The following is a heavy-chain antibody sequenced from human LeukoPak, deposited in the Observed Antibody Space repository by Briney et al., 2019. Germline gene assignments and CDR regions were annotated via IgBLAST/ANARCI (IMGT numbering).Heavy chain of an antibody. CDR1: GGSISSGGYY. Sequence: TLSLTCTVSGGSISSGGYYWSWIRQHPGKGLEWIGYIYYSGSTYYNPSLKSRVTISVDTSKNQFSLKLSSVTAADTAVYYCAGDSSGYYYKIDYWGQGTLVTVSS. CDR2: IYYSGST. D-gene: IGHD3-22*01. J-gene: IGHJ4*02. CDR3: AGDSSGYYYKIDY. V-gene: IGHV4-31*03.